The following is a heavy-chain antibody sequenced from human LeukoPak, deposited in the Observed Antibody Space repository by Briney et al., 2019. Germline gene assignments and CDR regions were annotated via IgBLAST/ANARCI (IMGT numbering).Heavy chain of an antibody. V-gene: IGHV3-23*01. D-gene: IGHD2-15*01. CDR2: IGGDGRT. Sequence: GGSLRLSCAASGFTVSTNAMSWVRQAPGRGLEWISGIGGDGRTHYADSVRGRFTISRDNSKNTVHMQMNSLRVDDTAVYYCAKDLSWWAAVDFWGQGILVTVSS. CDR1: GFTVSTNA. J-gene: IGHJ4*02. CDR3: AKDLSWWAAVDF.